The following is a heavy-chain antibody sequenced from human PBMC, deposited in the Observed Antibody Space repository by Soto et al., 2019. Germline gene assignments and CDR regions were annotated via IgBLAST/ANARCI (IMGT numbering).Heavy chain of an antibody. CDR1: GISISTYA. Sequence: GGSLRLSCAVSGISISTYAMSWVRQAPGKGLEWVSAISDGGGSTYYSDSVKGRFIISRDNFKSTLYLRMNGLRAEDTAIYYCATHASSSFYDYWGQGTLVTVSS. J-gene: IGHJ4*02. D-gene: IGHD6-6*01. CDR3: ATHASSSFYDY. V-gene: IGHV3-23*01. CDR2: ISDGGGST.